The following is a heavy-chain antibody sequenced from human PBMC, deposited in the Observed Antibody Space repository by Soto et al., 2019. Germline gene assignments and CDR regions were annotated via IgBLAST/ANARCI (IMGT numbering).Heavy chain of an antibody. CDR3: VTQGIDYFYCLVDV. V-gene: IGHV4-59*08. CDR1: SGPDRSHN. J-gene: IGHJ6*01. Sequence: QVQLQQSGPRLVQPSETLSLTCTVSSGPDRSHNWGWIRQPPGRGLEWIGYVYYTGDTAYYPSLRGRVTLSADTSPNAFSLPLTSVSAADAGVYYCVTQGIDYFYCLVDVWCQGATVSGSS. CDR2: VYYTGDT. D-gene: IGHD2-21*02.